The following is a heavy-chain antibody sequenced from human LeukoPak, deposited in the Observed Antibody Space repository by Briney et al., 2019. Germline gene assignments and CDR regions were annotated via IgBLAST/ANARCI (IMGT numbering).Heavy chain of an antibody. Sequence: GGSLRLSCAASGFSFSIYAMHWVRQAPGRGREWVACIWYDGSNKYYAGSVQGRFTISRDNSKNTLYLQMNSLRAEDTAVYYCARDPGSSAFDYWGQGTLVTVSS. J-gene: IGHJ4*02. CDR1: GFSFSIYA. CDR3: ARDPGSSAFDY. D-gene: IGHD6-6*01. CDR2: IWYDGSNK. V-gene: IGHV3-33*08.